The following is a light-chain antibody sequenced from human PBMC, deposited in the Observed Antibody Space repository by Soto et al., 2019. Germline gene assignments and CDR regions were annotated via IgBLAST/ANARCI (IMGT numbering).Light chain of an antibody. CDR1: QSVAGN. CDR3: QQYTGPPTT. J-gene: IGKJ5*01. Sequence: IVVTQSPATLSVSPGETATLSSRASQSVAGNLAWYQQKPGQAPRLLIYGASTRAAGIPDRFSGSGSGTDFTLTITRLEPEDSAVYFCQQYTGPPTTFGQGTRLEN. CDR2: GAS. V-gene: IGKV3D-15*01.